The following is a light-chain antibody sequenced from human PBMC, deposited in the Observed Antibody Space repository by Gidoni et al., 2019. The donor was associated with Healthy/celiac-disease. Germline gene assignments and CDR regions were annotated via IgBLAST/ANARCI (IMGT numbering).Light chain of an antibody. CDR3: QQYYSTLWT. CDR2: AAS. J-gene: IGKJ1*01. V-gene: IGKV1-NL1*01. Sequence: DIQMPHSPSSLSASVGDRVTITCRASQGISNYLSWYQQKPGKAPKLLLYAASRLESGVPSRFSGSGSGTDYTLTISSLQPEDFATYYCQQYYSTLWTFGQGTKVEIK. CDR1: QGISNY.